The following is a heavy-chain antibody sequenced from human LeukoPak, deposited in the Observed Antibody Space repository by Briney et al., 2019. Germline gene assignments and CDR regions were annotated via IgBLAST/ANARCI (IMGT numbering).Heavy chain of an antibody. J-gene: IGHJ5*02. V-gene: IGHV3-21*01. CDR1: GFTFSSYS. Sequence: GGCLTLSCAASGFTFSSYSMNWVRQARGKGLEWVSSIISSRSYIYYADSVKGPFTISRDNAKNSLYLQMNSLRAEDTAVYYCARELAPTGIAAGGTNWFDPWGQGTLVTVSS. CDR2: IISSRSYI. CDR3: ARELAPTGIAAGGTNWFDP. D-gene: IGHD6-13*01.